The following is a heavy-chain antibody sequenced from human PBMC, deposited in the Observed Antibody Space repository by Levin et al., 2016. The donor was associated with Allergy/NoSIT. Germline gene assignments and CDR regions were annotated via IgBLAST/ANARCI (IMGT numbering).Heavy chain of an antibody. Sequence: SETLSLTCAVSGYSISSGYYWGWIRQPPGKGLEWIGTIYHTGSTYYNPSLKSRVTISIDTSKNQFSLRLSSVTAADTAVYYCARDAALIPAAVMDWGQGTLVTVSS. CDR3: ARDAALIPAAVMD. CDR2: IYHTGST. D-gene: IGHD6-13*01. CDR1: GYSISSGYY. V-gene: IGHV4-38-2*02. J-gene: IGHJ4*02.